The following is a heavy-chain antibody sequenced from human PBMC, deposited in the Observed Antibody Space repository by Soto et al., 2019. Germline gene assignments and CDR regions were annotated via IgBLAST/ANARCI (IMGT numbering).Heavy chain of an antibody. D-gene: IGHD2-15*01. V-gene: IGHV3-23*01. J-gene: IGHJ5*02. CDR3: AKCGASNTCIPTGFDP. Sequence: GRSLRLSXPVSGFTPSNYAMDWVSQPPGNELEYVSSISGNVASTYYAQSVKGQFTLSTDTSEHTPCTQVTSMPAARTALSYHAKCGASNTCIPTGFDPWGQGTLVTVSS. CDR1: GFTPSNYA. CDR2: ISGNVAST.